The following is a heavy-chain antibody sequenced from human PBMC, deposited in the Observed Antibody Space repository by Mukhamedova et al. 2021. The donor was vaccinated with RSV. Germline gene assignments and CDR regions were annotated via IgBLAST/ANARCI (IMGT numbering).Heavy chain of an antibody. CDR3: ARVLFQLGIVVPREFDP. J-gene: IGHJ5*02. Sequence: YQHRVHGRVTMTTDTSTSTAYMELRSLRSDDTAVYYCARVLFQLGIVVPREFDPWGQGTLVTVSS. V-gene: IGHV1-18*01. D-gene: IGHD2-2*01.